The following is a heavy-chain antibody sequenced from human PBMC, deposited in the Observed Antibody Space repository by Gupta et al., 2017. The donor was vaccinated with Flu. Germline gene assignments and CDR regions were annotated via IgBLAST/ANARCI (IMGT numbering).Heavy chain of an antibody. CDR3: ARAYSISYFRTRVRGASGGFFDS. Sequence: QVQLQQWRAGLLKPSETLSLTCAVSGGSFSGYYWTWIRQPPGKGLEWIGEVIHVGSTNYNPSLKSRVTILADASKNQFSLKLSSVTAADMAVYYCARAYSISYFRTRVRGASGGFFDSWGQGTLLTVSS. CDR2: VIHVGST. CDR1: GGSFSGYY. D-gene: IGHD3-10*01. J-gene: IGHJ4*02. V-gene: IGHV4-34*12.